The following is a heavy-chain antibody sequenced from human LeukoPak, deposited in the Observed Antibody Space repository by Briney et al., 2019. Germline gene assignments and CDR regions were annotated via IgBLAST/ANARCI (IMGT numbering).Heavy chain of an antibody. Sequence: GGSLRLSCEASGFTFTTYAMRWVRHAAGKGLQWVSGISGGDSGTYYTDSVRGRFTISRDDSKNTVYLQINSLRAEDTAVYYCAKCMSATGVCLNFDSWGQGILVTVSS. D-gene: IGHD2-8*01. CDR2: ISGGDSGT. J-gene: IGHJ4*02. CDR3: AKCMSATGVCLNFDS. V-gene: IGHV3-23*01. CDR1: GFTFTTYA.